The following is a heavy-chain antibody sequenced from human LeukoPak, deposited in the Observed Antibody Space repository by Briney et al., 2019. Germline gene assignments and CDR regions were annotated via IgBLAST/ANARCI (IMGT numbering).Heavy chain of an antibody. CDR2: INPNSGGT. Sequence: GASVKVSCKASGYTFTGYYMHWVRQAPGQGLEWMGWINPNSGGTNYAQKFQGRVTMTRDTSISTAYMELSRLRSDDTAVYYCARVEEQWLDSYYYGMDVWGQGTTVTVSS. CDR3: ARVEEQWLDSYYYGMDV. CDR1: GYTFTGYY. J-gene: IGHJ6*02. D-gene: IGHD6-19*01. V-gene: IGHV1-2*02.